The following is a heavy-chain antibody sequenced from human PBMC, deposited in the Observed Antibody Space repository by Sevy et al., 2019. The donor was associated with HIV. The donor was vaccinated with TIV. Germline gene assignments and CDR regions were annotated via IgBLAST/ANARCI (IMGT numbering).Heavy chain of an antibody. CDR1: GFTFSSYS. CDR2: ISSSSSYI. Sequence: GGSLRLSCAASGFTFSSYSMNWVRQAPGKGLEWVSSISSSSSYIYYADSVKGRFTISRDNARNSLYLQMNSLRAEDTDVYYCAREPGFYYDSSGYYVATQVDFDYSGQGTLVTVSS. CDR3: AREPGFYYDSSGYYVATQVDFDY. V-gene: IGHV3-21*01. J-gene: IGHJ4*02. D-gene: IGHD3-22*01.